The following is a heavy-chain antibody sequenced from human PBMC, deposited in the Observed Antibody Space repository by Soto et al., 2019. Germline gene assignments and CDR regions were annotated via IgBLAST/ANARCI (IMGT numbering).Heavy chain of an antibody. J-gene: IGHJ6*02. CDR3: ARDLDCSGGSCYHDYYYYGMDV. CDR1: GFTFSSYS. Sequence: EVQLVESGGGLVQPGGSLRLSCAASGFTFSSYSMNWVHQAPGKGLEWVSYISSSSSTIYYADSVKGRFTISRDNAKNSLYLQMNSLRDEDTAVYYCARDLDCSGGSCYHDYYYYGMDVWGQGTTVTVSS. D-gene: IGHD2-15*01. CDR2: ISSSSSTI. V-gene: IGHV3-48*02.